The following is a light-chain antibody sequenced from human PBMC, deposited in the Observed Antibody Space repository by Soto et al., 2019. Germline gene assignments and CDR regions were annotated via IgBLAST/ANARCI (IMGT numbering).Light chain of an antibody. CDR1: QDISSC. CDR3: QRTYNALMYT. Sequence: DIQLTQSPSSLSASVGDRVSSTCRVSQDISSCLNCYRQKPGKDPHVLIYGTSDLQSGVPSRFSGCGSGTDFTLTISSLQPEDVATNYGQRTYNALMYTFGQGTKLEIK. J-gene: IGKJ2*01. CDR2: GTS. V-gene: IGKV1-27*01.